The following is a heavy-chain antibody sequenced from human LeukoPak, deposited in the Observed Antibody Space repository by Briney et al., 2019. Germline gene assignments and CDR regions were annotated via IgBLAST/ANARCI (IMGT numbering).Heavy chain of an antibody. J-gene: IGHJ4*02. V-gene: IGHV3-7*01. Sequence: ETLSLTCAVYGGSFSGYYWSWIRQPPGKGLEWVANIKQDGSEKYYVDSVKGRFTISRDNAKNSLYLQMNSLRAEDTAVYYCARDHYDFWSGYSNINDYWGQGTLVTVSS. CDR2: IKQDGSEK. CDR3: ARDHYDFWSGYSNINDY. D-gene: IGHD3-3*01. CDR1: GGSFSGYY.